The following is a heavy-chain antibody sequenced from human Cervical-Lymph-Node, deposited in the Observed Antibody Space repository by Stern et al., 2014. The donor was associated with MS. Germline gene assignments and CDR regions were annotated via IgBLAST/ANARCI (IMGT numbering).Heavy chain of an antibody. Sequence: QVQLVQSGAEVKKPGASMTISCKTSGYNFIDHAIHWVRQAHGQRLEWMGWINGGPGTTKYTQKVQGRVSFTRDKAASAAYMDLSSLSPDDTAVYYCARQPDYSDFLDFWGQGTLVTVSS. CDR2: INGGPGTT. V-gene: IGHV1-3*01. CDR3: ARQPDYSDFLDF. J-gene: IGHJ4*02. CDR1: GYNFIDHA. D-gene: IGHD4-11*01.